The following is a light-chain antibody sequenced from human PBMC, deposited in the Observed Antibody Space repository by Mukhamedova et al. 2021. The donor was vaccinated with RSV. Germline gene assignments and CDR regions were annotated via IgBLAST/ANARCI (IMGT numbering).Light chain of an antibody. CDR2: KAS. V-gene: IGKV1-5*03. J-gene: IGKJ4*01. Sequence: PGKAPKLLIYKASSLESGVPSRFSGSGSGTEFTLTISSLQPDDSATYNCQQYHSSPVTFGGGTRVDIK. CDR3: QQYHSSPVT.